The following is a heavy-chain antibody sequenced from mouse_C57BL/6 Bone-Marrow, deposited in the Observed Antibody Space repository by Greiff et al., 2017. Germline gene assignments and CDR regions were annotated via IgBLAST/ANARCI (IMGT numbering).Heavy chain of an antibody. Sequence: VQLKESGAELVRPGASVKLSCTASGFNIKDDYMHWVKQRPEQGLEWIGWIDPENGDTEYASKFQGKATITADTSSNTAYLQRSSLTSEDTAVYYCTVYYSNSHFDYWGQGTTLTVSS. D-gene: IGHD2-5*01. CDR1: GFNIKDDY. CDR2: IDPENGDT. J-gene: IGHJ2*01. CDR3: TVYYSNSHFDY. V-gene: IGHV14-4*01.